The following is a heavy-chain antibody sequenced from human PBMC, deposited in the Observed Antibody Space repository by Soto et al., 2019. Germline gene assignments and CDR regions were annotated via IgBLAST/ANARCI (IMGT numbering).Heavy chain of an antibody. J-gene: IGHJ6*03. CDR3: ARARAIQVPAAMGNYYYYYYMDV. CDR1: GYTFAGYY. CDR2: INPNSGGT. Sequence: ASVKVSCKASGYTFAGYYMQWVRQAPGQGLEWMGWINPNSGGTNYAQKFQGWVTMTRDTSISTAYMELSRLRSDDTAVYYCARARAIQVPAAMGNYYYYYYMDVWGKGTTVTVS. V-gene: IGHV1-2*04. D-gene: IGHD2-2*01.